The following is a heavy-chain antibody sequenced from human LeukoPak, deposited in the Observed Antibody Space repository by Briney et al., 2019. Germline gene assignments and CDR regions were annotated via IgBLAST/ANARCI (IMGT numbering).Heavy chain of an antibody. CDR3: STLPGMVGY. CDR2: IKSKTESETT. J-gene: IGHJ4*02. Sequence: GGSLRLSCAASGFTLSNAWMSWVRQAPCKGREWVGRIKSKTESETTDYAAPVQGRFTISRDHSNITVYLQMTSLSSEDTAVYYCSTLPGMVGYWGQGTLVTVSS. D-gene: IGHD2-8*01. V-gene: IGHV3-15*01. CDR1: GFTLSNAW.